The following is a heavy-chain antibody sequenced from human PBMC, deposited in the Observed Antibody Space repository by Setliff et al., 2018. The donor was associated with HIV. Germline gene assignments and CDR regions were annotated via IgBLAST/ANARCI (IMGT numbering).Heavy chain of an antibody. D-gene: IGHD3-3*01. CDR2: IIPILGVA. CDR3: VRGVQSPPHYSYYYMYV. J-gene: IGHJ6*03. Sequence: SVKVSCKASRSTFNSHTINWVRQAPGQGLDWMGRIIPILGVANYAQRFQSKVTITADKSTSTAYMELTSLRFDDTAMYYCVRGVQSPPHYSYYYMYVWGEGTMVTVSS. CDR1: RSTFNSHT. V-gene: IGHV1-69*02.